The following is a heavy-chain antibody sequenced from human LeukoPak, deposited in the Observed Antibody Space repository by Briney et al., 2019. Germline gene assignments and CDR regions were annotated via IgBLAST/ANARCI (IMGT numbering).Heavy chain of an antibody. V-gene: IGHV3-73*01. CDR3: TRFTYSSGWYGVAVRDDY. D-gene: IGHD6-19*01. CDR2: IRSKANSYAT. J-gene: IGHJ4*02. CDR1: GFTFSGSA. Sequence: GGPLRLSCAASGFTFSGSAMHWVRQASGKGLEWVGRIRSKANSYATAYAASVKGRFTISRDDSKNTAYLQMNSLKTEDTAVYYCTRFTYSSGWYGVAVRDDYWGQGTLVTVSS.